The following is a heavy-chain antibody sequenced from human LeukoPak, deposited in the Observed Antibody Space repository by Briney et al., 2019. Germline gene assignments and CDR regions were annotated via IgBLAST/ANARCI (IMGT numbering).Heavy chain of an antibody. CDR3: ARGTSAGGPISPFDF. CDR1: GFTFSSYS. J-gene: IGHJ4*02. V-gene: IGHV3-21*01. Sequence: GGSLRLSCAASGFTFSSYSMNWVRQAPGKGLEWVSSISSSSSYIYYADSVKGRFSISRDNAKNTVYLQMNSLRAEDTGIYYCARGTSAGGPISPFDFWGQGTVVTVSS. CDR2: ISSSSSYI. D-gene: IGHD6-13*01.